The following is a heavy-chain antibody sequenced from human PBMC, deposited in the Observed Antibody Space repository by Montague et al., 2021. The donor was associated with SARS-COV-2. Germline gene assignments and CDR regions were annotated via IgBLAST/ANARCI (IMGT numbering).Heavy chain of an antibody. CDR3: ARVVGSWYAFDI. J-gene: IGHJ3*02. D-gene: IGHD1-26*01. V-gene: IGHV3-33*01. CDR1: GFTFSSYG. CDR2: IWYDGSNK. Sequence: SLRLSCAASGFTFSSYGMHWVRQAPGKGLEWVAVIWYDGSNKYYADSVKGRFTISRDNSKNTLYLQMNSLRAEGTAVYYCARVVGSWYAFDIWGQGTMVTVSS.